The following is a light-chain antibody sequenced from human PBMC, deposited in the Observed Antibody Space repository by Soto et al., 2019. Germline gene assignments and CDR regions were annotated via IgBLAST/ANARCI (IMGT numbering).Light chain of an antibody. CDR3: QQLQRTPFT. J-gene: IGKJ3*01. CDR1: QDISRY. CDR2: GAS. V-gene: IGKV1-9*01. Sequence: QLTQSPSSLSASVGDRVTITCRASQDISRYLAWYQQRAGKAPKLLIYGASTLQSGVPSRFSGSGSGTEFTLTMSSLQPEDFATYHCQQLQRTPFTFGPGTTVDV.